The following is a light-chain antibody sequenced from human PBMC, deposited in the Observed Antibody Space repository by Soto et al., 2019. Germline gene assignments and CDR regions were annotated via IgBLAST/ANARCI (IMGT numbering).Light chain of an antibody. CDR3: SSYTNSSPFV. CDR2: DVS. J-gene: IGLJ1*01. V-gene: IGLV2-14*01. CDR1: SRAVGGYNY. Sequence: HFVLTQPASVSGSPGQSITLSRTGASRAVGGYNYVSWYQQHPGKAPKLMIYDVSNWPSGVSNRFSGSKSGNTASLTISGLQAEDEADYYCSSYTNSSPFVFGTGTRSPS.